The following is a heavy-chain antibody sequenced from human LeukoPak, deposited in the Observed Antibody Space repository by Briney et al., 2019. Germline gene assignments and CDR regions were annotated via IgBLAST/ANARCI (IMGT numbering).Heavy chain of an antibody. CDR1: GFTFSSYS. J-gene: IGHJ4*02. CDR2: IGSSSSTI. V-gene: IGHV3-48*01. CDR3: AREGGWLQSYYFDY. Sequence: GGSLRLSCAASGFTFSSYSMNWVRQAPGKGLEWVSYIGSSSSTIYYADSVKGRFTISRDNAKNSLYLQMNSLRAEDTAVYYCAREGGWLQSYYFDYWGQGTLVTVSS. D-gene: IGHD5-24*01.